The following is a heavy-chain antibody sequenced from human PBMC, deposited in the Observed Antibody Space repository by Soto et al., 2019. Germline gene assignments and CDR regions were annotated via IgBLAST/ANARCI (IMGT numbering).Heavy chain of an antibody. Sequence: ASVKVSCKASGYTFTSYGISWVRQAPGQGLEWMGWISAYNGNTNYAQKLQGRVTMTTDTSTSTAYMELRSLRSDDTAVYYCARVQPAPVAAKGYFDYWGQGTLVTVSS. CDR1: GYTFTSYG. D-gene: IGHD6-19*01. CDR3: ARVQPAPVAAKGYFDY. CDR2: ISAYNGNT. V-gene: IGHV1-18*01. J-gene: IGHJ4*02.